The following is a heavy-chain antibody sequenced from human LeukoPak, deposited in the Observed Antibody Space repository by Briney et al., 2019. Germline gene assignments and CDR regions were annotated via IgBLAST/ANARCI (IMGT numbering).Heavy chain of an antibody. CDR1: GFTFSSYG. CDR3: AKSDLGHRSRQVGHFDY. V-gene: IGHV3-23*01. Sequence: GGSLRLSCAASGFTFSSYGMYWVRQAPGKGLEWVSSISGSGGTTYYADSVKGRFTISRDNSKNTLYLQMNSLRTEDTAVYYCAKSDLGHRSRQVGHFDYWGQGTLVTVSS. CDR2: ISGSGGTT. J-gene: IGHJ4*02. D-gene: IGHD2-15*01.